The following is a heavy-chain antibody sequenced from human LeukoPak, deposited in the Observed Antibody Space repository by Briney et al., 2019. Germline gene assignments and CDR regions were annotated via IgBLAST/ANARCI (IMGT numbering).Heavy chain of an antibody. J-gene: IGHJ4*02. CDR2: MSSDEISE. CDR1: GFSFRSYG. CDR3: ARASGHRFLEWLLYDY. V-gene: IGHV3-30*03. Sequence: GGSLRLSCAASGFSFRSYGVHWVRQAPGKGLEWVAVMSSDEISEYYADSVKGRFTISRDNSKNTLYLQINSLRAEDTAVYYCARASGHRFLEWLLYDYWGQGTLVTVSS. D-gene: IGHD3-3*01.